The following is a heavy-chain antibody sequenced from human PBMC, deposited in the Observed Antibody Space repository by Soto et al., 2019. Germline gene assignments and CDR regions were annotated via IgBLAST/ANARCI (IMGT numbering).Heavy chain of an antibody. Sequence: PSETLSLTCTVSGGTISSWYWSWIRQPPGKGLEWIGYIYYSGSTNCNPSLKSRVTISVDTSKNQFSLKLSSMTAADTAVYYCARHNYGSGSTYFDYWGQGTLVTVSS. CDR2: IYYSGST. CDR3: ARHNYGSGSTYFDY. D-gene: IGHD3-10*01. CDR1: GGTISSWY. J-gene: IGHJ4*02. V-gene: IGHV4-59*08.